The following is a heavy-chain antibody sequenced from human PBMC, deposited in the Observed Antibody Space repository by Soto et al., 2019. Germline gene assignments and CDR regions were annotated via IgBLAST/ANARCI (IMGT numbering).Heavy chain of an antibody. CDR3: ARDASRYAWNYELDY. J-gene: IGHJ4*02. CDR1: GFTFTSYA. CDR2: ISGRGGGK. D-gene: IGHD1-7*01. Sequence: GGSLRLSCAASGFTFTSYAMTWVRQAPGKGLEWVSGISGRGGGKYYADSVKGRFTISRDSSKNRLYLQMNSLTAEDTAVYYCARDASRYAWNYELDYRGQGTLGTVSS. V-gene: IGHV3-23*01.